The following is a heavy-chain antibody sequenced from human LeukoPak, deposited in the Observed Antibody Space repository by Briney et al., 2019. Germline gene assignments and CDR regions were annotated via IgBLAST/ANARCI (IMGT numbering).Heavy chain of an antibody. CDR1: GGSFSGYY. Sequence: KPSETLSLTCAVYGGSFSGYYWSSIRQPPGKGLEWIGEINHSGSTNYNPSLKSRVTISVDTSKNQFSLKLSSVTAADTAVYYCARVVGATSPIFGYWGQGTLVTVSS. D-gene: IGHD1-26*01. CDR2: INHSGST. CDR3: ARVVGATSPIFGY. J-gene: IGHJ4*02. V-gene: IGHV4-34*01.